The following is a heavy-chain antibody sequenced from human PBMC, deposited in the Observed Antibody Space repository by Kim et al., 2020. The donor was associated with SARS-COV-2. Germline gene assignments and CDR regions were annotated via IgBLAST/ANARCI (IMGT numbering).Heavy chain of an antibody. Sequence: GGSLRLSCAASGFTVSSNYMSWVRQAPGKGLEWVSVIYSGGSTYYADSVKGRFTISRDNSKNTLYLQMNSLRAEDTAVYYCARDRGSGWSFGFAFDIWGQGTMVTVSS. J-gene: IGHJ3*02. V-gene: IGHV3-53*01. CDR1: GFTVSSNY. D-gene: IGHD6-19*01. CDR2: IYSGGST. CDR3: ARDRGSGWSFGFAFDI.